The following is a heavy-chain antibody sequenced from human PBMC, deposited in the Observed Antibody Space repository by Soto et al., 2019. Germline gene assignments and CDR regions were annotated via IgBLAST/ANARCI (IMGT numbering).Heavy chain of an antibody. J-gene: IGHJ4*02. CDR1: GDSFTSYG. D-gene: IGHD3-10*01. CDR3: AGGPTTYYYGSGSPYFDY. CDR2: IYPGDSDT. V-gene: IGHV5-51*01. Sequence: GESLKISCKGSGDSFTSYGIGWVRQMPGKGLEWMGIIYPGDSDTRYSPSFQGQVTISADKSISTAYLQWSSLKASDTAMYYCAGGPTTYYYGSGSPYFDYWGQGTLVTVSS.